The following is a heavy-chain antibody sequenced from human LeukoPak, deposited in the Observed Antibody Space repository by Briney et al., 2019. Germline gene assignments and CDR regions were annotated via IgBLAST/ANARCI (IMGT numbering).Heavy chain of an antibody. CDR2: IYYSGST. D-gene: IGHD4-17*01. CDR3: ARLRTDAFDI. V-gene: IGHV4-59*01. J-gene: IGHJ3*02. Sequence: SETLSLTCTVSGGSISSYCWSWIRQPPGKGLEWIGYIYYSGSTNYNPSLKSRVTISVDTSKNQFSLKLSSVTAADTAVYYCARLRTDAFDIWGQGTMVTVSS. CDR1: GGSISSYC.